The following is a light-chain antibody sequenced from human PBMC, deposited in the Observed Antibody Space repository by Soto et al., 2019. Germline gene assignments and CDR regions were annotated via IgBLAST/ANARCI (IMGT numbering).Light chain of an antibody. Sequence: QSVLTQPASVSGSPGQSITISCTGTSSDIGGYNYVSWYQQYPGKAPKVMIYDVSNRPSGVSNRFSGSKSGNTASLTISGLQAEDEADYYCSSYTSSSTLEVFGTGTKVPVL. V-gene: IGLV2-14*01. CDR1: SSDIGGYNY. CDR3: SSYTSSSTLEV. CDR2: DVS. J-gene: IGLJ1*01.